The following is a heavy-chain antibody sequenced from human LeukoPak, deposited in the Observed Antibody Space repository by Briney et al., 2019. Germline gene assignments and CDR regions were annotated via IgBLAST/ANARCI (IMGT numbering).Heavy chain of an antibody. J-gene: IGHJ4*02. Sequence: AGGSLRLSCAASGFTFSSYAMSWVRQAPGKGLEWVSAISGSGGSTYYADSVKGRFTISRDNSRNTLYLQMNSLRAEDTAVYYCARFYDSSGYLDYWGQGTLVTVSS. CDR1: GFTFSSYA. CDR3: ARFYDSSGYLDY. D-gene: IGHD3-22*01. CDR2: ISGSGGST. V-gene: IGHV3-23*01.